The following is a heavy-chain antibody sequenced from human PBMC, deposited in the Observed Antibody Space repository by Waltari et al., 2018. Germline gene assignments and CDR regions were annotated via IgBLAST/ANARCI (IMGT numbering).Heavy chain of an antibody. V-gene: IGHV3-21*02. CDR3: VRGRIGTTQSGDWFDP. CDR1: GLSFNSYS. Sequence: VQLVESGGGLVKPGGSLRLSCEGSGLSFNSYSLRWVRQAPGKGLEWISSISTSSSYIFYVDSVKGRFTISRDNAKNSLYLQMNSLRAEDTAMYYCVRGRIGTTQSGDWFDPWGQGTLVTVSS. J-gene: IGHJ5*02. D-gene: IGHD1-7*01. CDR2: ISTSSSYI.